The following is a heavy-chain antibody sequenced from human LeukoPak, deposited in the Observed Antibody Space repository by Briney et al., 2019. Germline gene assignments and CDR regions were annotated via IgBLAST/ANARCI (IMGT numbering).Heavy chain of an antibody. CDR2: INHSGST. Sequence: SETLSLTCAVYGGSFSGYYLSWIRQPPGKGPEWIGEINHSGSTNYNPSLKSRVTISVDTSKNQFSLKLSSVTAADTAVYYCARARGYSYGHLPFRYWGQGTLVTVSS. D-gene: IGHD5-18*01. CDR1: GGSFSGYY. V-gene: IGHV4-34*01. CDR3: ARARGYSYGHLPFRY. J-gene: IGHJ4*02.